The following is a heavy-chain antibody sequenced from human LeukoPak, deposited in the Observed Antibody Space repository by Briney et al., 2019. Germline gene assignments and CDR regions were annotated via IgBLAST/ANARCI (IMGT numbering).Heavy chain of an antibody. V-gene: IGHV3-7*01. J-gene: IGHJ5*02. CDR2: IKQDGSEK. D-gene: IGHD2-2*01. CDR1: GFTFSSYW. Sequence: GGSLRLSCAASGFTFSSYWMSWFRQAPGKGLEWVANIKQDGSEKYYVDSVKGRFTISRDNAKNSLYLQMNSLRAEDTAVYYCAREPIEYCSSTSCPRYNWFDPWGQGTLVTVSS. CDR3: AREPIEYCSSTSCPRYNWFDP.